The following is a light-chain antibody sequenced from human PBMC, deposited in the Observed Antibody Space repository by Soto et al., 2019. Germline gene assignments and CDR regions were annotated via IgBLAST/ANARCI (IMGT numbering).Light chain of an antibody. CDR3: QQLDSYPIS. Sequence: IQLTQSPSSLSASVGDRVTITCRASQGISSHLVWYQQKAGKAPELLIYAAFTLQSGVPSRFSGSGSGTDFTLTISSLQPEDFATYYCQQLDSYPISFGQGTRLEIK. J-gene: IGKJ5*01. V-gene: IGKV1-9*01. CDR1: QGISSH. CDR2: AAF.